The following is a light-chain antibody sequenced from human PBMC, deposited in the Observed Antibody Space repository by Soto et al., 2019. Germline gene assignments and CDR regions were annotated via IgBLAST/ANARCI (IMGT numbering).Light chain of an antibody. V-gene: IGLV1-44*01. CDR2: SND. CDR1: SSNIGSNT. Sequence: QPVLPQAPSASGTPGQRVTISCSGSSSNIGSNTVSWYQQVPGTAPKLLIYSNDQRPSGVPDRFSGSKSGTSASLAIGGLQSEDEADYYCAAWDDSLNGWVFGGGTKVTVL. J-gene: IGLJ3*02. CDR3: AAWDDSLNGWV.